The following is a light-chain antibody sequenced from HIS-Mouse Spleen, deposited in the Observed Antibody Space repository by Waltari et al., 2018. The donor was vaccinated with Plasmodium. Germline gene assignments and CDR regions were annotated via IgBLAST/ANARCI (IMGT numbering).Light chain of an antibody. CDR3: CSYAGSSTYV. Sequence: QSALTQPASVSGSPGQSITLSCTGTSSDVGSYNLVSWYQQHPGKAPKRMIYEGSKRPSGVSNGFSGSKSGNTASLTISGLQAEDEADYYCCSYAGSSTYVFGTGTKVTVL. CDR1: SSDVGSYNL. J-gene: IGLJ1*01. CDR2: EGS. V-gene: IGLV2-23*01.